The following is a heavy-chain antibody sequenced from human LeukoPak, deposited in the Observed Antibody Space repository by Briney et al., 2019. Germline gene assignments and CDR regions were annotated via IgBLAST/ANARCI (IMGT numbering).Heavy chain of an antibody. CDR1: GFTFXDYG. V-gene: IGHV3-20*04. Sequence: LRLXCXASGFTFXDYGMSWVRQAPGKGLEWVSGINWNGGSTGYADSVKGRFTISRDNAKNSLYLQMNSLRAEDTALYYCARDPTYYYDSSSYYYFDYWGQGTLVTVSS. D-gene: IGHD3-22*01. CDR2: INWNGGST. J-gene: IGHJ4*02. CDR3: ARDPTYYYDSSSYYYFDY.